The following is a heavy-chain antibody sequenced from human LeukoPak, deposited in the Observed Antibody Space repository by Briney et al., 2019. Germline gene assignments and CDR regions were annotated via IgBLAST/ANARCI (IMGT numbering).Heavy chain of an antibody. V-gene: IGHV7-4-1*02. D-gene: IGHD3-22*01. Sequence: GASVKVSCKASGYTFTSYAMNWVRQAPGQGLEWMGWINTNTGNPTYAQGFTGRFVFSLDTSVSTAYLQISSLKAEDTAVYYCARAPGEYYYDSSGYYYVGYFDYWGQGTLVTVSS. CDR1: GYTFTSYA. CDR2: INTNTGNP. CDR3: ARAPGEYYYDSSGYYYVGYFDY. J-gene: IGHJ4*02.